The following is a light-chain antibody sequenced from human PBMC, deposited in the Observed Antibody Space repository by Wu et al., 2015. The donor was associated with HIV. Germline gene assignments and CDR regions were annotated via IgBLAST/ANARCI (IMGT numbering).Light chain of an antibody. J-gene: IGKJ1*01. CDR2: AAS. CDR1: QDIGNE. V-gene: IGKV1-6*01. Sequence: AIQMTQSPSSLSASVRDRVTITCRASQDIGNELGWYQVKPGKVPQVLIYAASTLQSGVPSRFSGSGSGTHFTLTISSLQPEDFASYYCLQQYNYPWTFGQGTKVEIE. CDR3: LQQYNYPWT.